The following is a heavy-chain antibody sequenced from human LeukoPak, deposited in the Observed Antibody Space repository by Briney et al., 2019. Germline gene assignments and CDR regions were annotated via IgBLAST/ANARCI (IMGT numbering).Heavy chain of an antibody. CDR2: ISSSGSTK. V-gene: IGHV3-11*04. J-gene: IGHJ4*02. CDR3: ARFRGGSSGWYTNDY. D-gene: IGHD6-19*01. Sequence: GGSLRLSCAASGFTFSDYYMSWIRQAPGRGLEYVSLISSSGSTKYYADSVKGRFTISRDNAKNSLYLLMNSLRAEDTAVYYCARFRGGSSGWYTNDYWGQGTLVTVSS. CDR1: GFTFSDYY.